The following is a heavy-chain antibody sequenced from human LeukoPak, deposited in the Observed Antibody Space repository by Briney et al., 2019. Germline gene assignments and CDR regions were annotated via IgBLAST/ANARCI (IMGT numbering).Heavy chain of an antibody. J-gene: IGHJ3*02. CDR3: ARHLRAFDM. Sequence: SQTLSLTCAISGDSVSSNSAAWDWIRQSPSRGLEWLARTYYRSKWSNDYSESVKSRITINPDTSKNQFSLHLNSVTPEDTAVYYCARHLRAFDMWGQGTMVTVSS. CDR1: GDSVSSNSAA. V-gene: IGHV6-1*01. CDR2: TYYRSKWSN.